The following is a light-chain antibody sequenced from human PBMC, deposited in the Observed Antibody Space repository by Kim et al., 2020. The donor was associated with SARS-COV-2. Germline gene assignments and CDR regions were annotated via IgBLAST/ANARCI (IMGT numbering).Light chain of an antibody. CDR3: QQYDGYRT. V-gene: IGKV1-5*03. CDR1: QSVHSY. J-gene: IGKJ2*01. Sequence: DIQMTQSPSTLSASVGDRVTITCRASQSVHSYLAWYQQKPGKAPQLLIYKTSVLQAGVPSRFSGSGSGTGFTLTISSLQPDDFATYYCQQYDGYRTFGQGTKLEI. CDR2: KTS.